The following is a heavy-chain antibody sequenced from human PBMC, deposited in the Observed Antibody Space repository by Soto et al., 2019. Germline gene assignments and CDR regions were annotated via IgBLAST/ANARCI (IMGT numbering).Heavy chain of an antibody. CDR2: IYFSGST. J-gene: IGHJ6*02. CDR3: ARGDWPTQMDV. V-gene: IGHV4-31*03. D-gene: IGHD2-21*01. CDR1: GGSISGGTYY. Sequence: PSETLSLTCTVSGGSISGGTYYWSWIRQPPGQGLEWIGYIYFSGSTYYNPSLKSRVIISVDTSKNQFSLRLSSVTAADTAVYYCARGDWPTQMDVWGQGTTVTVS.